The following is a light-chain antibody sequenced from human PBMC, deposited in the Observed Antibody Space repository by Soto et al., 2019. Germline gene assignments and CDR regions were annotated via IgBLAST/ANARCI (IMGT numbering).Light chain of an antibody. CDR2: GAS. Sequence: ETVLTQFPGTLSLSPGERATLSCRASQSVSSSYLAWYQQKPGLAPRLLIYGASSRATGIPDRFSGSGSGTDFTLTISRLEPADFAVYYCQHYGASPWTFGQGTKVDIK. V-gene: IGKV3-20*01. CDR3: QHYGASPWT. J-gene: IGKJ1*01. CDR1: QSVSSSY.